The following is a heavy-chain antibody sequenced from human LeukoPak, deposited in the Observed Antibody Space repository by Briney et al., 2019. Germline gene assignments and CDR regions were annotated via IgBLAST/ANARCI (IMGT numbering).Heavy chain of an antibody. Sequence: GRSLRLSCAASGFTFSSYGMHWVRQAPGKGLEWVAVIWYDGSNKYYADSVKGRFTISRDNSKNTLYLQMNSLRAEDTAVYYCARDPRGATVRSSFDYWGQGTLVTVSS. J-gene: IGHJ4*02. CDR3: ARDPRGATVRSSFDY. CDR2: IWYDGSNK. CDR1: GFTFSSYG. D-gene: IGHD4-17*01. V-gene: IGHV3-33*01.